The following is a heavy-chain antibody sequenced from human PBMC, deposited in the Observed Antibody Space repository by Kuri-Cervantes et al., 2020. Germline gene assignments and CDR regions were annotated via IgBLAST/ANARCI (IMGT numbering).Heavy chain of an antibody. D-gene: IGHD2-15*01. CDR3: VSAVVAVTSWFDP. CDR1: GYTFTGYY. V-gene: IGHV1-2*04. J-gene: IGHJ5*02. CDR2: INPNSGGT. Sequence: ASVKVSCKASGYTFTGYYMHWVRQAPGQGLEWMGWINPNSGGTNYAQKFQGWVTMTRDTSISTAYMELSRLRSDDTAVYYCVSAVVAVTSWFDPWGQGTLVTVSS.